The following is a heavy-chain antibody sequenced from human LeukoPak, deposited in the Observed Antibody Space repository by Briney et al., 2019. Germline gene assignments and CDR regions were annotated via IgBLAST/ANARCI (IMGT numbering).Heavy chain of an antibody. Sequence: PSETLSLTCAVYGGSFSGYYWTLIRQTPGKGLEWIGEISHTGLTGSNPSLKSRVSIFVDSSKKQFSLRMTSVTAADTGVYYCARVPDITARPCDTWGPGTLVTVSS. CDR1: GGSFSGYY. J-gene: IGHJ5*02. CDR3: ARVPDITARPCDT. CDR2: ISHTGLT. D-gene: IGHD1-1*01. V-gene: IGHV4-34*01.